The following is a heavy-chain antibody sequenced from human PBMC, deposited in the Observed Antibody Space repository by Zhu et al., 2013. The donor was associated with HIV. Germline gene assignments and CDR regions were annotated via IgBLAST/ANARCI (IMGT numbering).Heavy chain of an antibody. Sequence: QVQLVQSGAEVKKPGASVKVPARHLDTPSPPTIFTGVRQAPGQGLEWMGGIIPIFGTANYAQKFQGRVTITADKSTSTAYMELSSLRSEDTAVYYCARVGGYYYDSSGPYYFDYWGQGTLVTVSS. CDR3: ARVGGYYYDSSGPYYFDY. D-gene: IGHD3-22*01. J-gene: IGHJ4*02. CDR2: IIPIFGTA. V-gene: IGHV1-69*06. CDR1: DTPSPPT.